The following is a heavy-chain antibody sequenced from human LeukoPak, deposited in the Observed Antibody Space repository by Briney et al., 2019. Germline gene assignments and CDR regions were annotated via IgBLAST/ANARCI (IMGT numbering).Heavy chain of an antibody. D-gene: IGHD4-17*01. CDR2: IYSGGST. Sequence: GGSLRLSCAASGFTVSSNYMSWVRQAPGKGLEWVSVIYSGGSTYYADSVKGRFTISRDNSKNTQYLQMNSLRAEDTAVYYCARGATTVTTGFDYWGQGTLVTVSS. CDR1: GFTVSSNY. V-gene: IGHV3-66*02. CDR3: ARGATTVTTGFDY. J-gene: IGHJ4*02.